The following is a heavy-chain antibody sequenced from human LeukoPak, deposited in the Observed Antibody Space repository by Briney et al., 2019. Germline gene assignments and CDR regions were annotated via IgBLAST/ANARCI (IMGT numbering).Heavy chain of an antibody. J-gene: IGHJ4*02. CDR2: IYTSGST. V-gene: IGHV4-4*09. D-gene: IGHD5-24*01. Sequence: SETLSLTCTVSGGSISSYYWSWIRQPPGKGLEWIGYIYTSGSTNYNPSLKSRVTISVDTSKNQFSLKLSSVTAADTAVYYCARHRDGYTYYFDYWGQGTLVTVSS. CDR1: GGSISSYY. CDR3: ARHRDGYTYYFDY.